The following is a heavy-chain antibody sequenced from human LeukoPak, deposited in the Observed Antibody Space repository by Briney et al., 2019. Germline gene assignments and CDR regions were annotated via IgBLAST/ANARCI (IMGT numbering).Heavy chain of an antibody. J-gene: IGHJ3*02. D-gene: IGHD1-26*01. CDR2: IYTSGST. V-gene: IGHV4-61*02. Sequence: SETLSLTSTVSGGSISSGSYYWSWIRQPAGKGLEWIGRIYTSGSTNYNPSLKSRVTISVDTSKNQFSLKLSSVTAADTAVYYCARVVVVGATYDAFDIWGQGTMVTVSS. CDR1: GGSISSGSYY. CDR3: ARVVVVGATYDAFDI.